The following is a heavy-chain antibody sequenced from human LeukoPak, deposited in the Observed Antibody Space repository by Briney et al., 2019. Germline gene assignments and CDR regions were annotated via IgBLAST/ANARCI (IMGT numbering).Heavy chain of an antibody. CDR1: GFTFSSYN. D-gene: IGHD3-10*01. Sequence: GGSLRLSCAASGFTFSSYNMNWVRQTPGKGLEWVSSINSGSTYINYADSVKGRFTISRDNAENSLYLQMSSLRAEDTAVYYCARVSLGNNYGSGSYDYWGQGTLVTVSS. J-gene: IGHJ4*02. V-gene: IGHV3-21*01. CDR3: ARVSLGNNYGSGSYDY. CDR2: INSGSTYI.